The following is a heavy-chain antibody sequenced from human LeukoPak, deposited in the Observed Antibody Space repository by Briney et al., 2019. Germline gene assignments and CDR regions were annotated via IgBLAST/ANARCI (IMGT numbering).Heavy chain of an antibody. CDR3: ARRDYAAWFDP. J-gene: IGHJ5*02. CDR1: GDSITSGGFY. CDR2: VYYSGTT. V-gene: IGHV4-39*01. D-gene: IGHD3-16*01. Sequence: SETVSLTCNVSGDSITSGGFYWAWIRQSPGKGLEWIGNVYYSGTTQYHPSLKGRVTISMDMSKNQFSLNLNSVSVTDTAIYYCARRDYAAWFDPWGQGTLVTVSS.